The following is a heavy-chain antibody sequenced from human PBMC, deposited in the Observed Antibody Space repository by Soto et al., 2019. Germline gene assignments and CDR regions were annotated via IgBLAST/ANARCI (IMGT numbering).Heavy chain of an antibody. V-gene: IGHV1-69*12. CDR1: GGTFDSNA. CDR3: AREGLTFGPGAVGGAFDI. CDR2: IIHIFGTI. J-gene: IGHJ3*02. Sequence: QVQLVQSGTEVRKPGSSVKVSCKASGGTFDSNAISWVRLAPGQGLEWMGGIIHIFGTINNAQKFQDRVTITEDESTNIVSMELSSIRSEDTAIYYCAREGLTFGPGAVGGAFDIWGQGTLVTVSS. D-gene: IGHD2-2*01.